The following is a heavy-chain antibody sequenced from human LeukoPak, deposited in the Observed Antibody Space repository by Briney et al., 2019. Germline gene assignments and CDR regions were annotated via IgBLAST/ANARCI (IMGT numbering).Heavy chain of an antibody. CDR3: ARGTIGDYLDY. CDR1: GFTFSNYT. V-gene: IGHV3-21*01. Sequence: GGSVRLSCAASGFTFSNYTMNWVRQAPGKGLEWVSCISRRKNYLYNADSVKGRFTISRDNAKNSLYLQVSSLRAEDTAIYHCARGTIGDYLDYWGQGILVTVSS. CDR2: ISRRKNYL. J-gene: IGHJ4*02. D-gene: IGHD3-16*01.